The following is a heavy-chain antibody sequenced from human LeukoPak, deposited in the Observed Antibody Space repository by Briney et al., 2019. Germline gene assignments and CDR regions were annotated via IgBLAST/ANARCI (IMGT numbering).Heavy chain of an antibody. CDR2: IKSKTDGGTT. J-gene: IGHJ4*02. Sequence: GGPLSLPRQASEFTFRNAWISWARKPQGKGREWVGRIKSKTDGGTTDYAAPVKGRFTISRDDSKNTLYLQMNSLKTEDTAVYYCTTSQLELIDYWGQGTLVTVSS. D-gene: IGHD1-7*01. CDR1: EFTFRNAW. V-gene: IGHV3-15*01. CDR3: TTSQLELIDY.